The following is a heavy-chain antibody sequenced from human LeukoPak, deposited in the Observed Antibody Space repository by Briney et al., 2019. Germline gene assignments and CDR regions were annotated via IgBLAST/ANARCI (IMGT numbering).Heavy chain of an antibody. CDR1: GGSISGYY. CDR2: IFYSAST. J-gene: IGHJ4*02. D-gene: IGHD1-26*01. CDR3: ARGEWDLLFDY. V-gene: IGHV4-59*01. Sequence: SETLSLTCTVSGGSISGYYWSWIRQPPGKGLEWIGYIFYSASTNYNPSLKSRVTISVDTSKNQFSLKLSSVTAADTAVYYCARGEWDLLFDYWGQGTLVTVSS.